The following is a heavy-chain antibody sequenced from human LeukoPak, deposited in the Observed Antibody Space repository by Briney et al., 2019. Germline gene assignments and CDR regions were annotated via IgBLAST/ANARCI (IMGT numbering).Heavy chain of an antibody. CDR2: IIPILGIA. CDR1: GGTFSSYT. Sequence: SVKVSCKASGGTFSSYTISWVRQAPGQGLEWMGRIIPILGIANYAQKFQGRVTITADKSTSTAYMELSSLRSEDTAVYYCAAQNCTNGVCYPYYGMDVWGQGTTVTVSS. J-gene: IGHJ6*02. V-gene: IGHV1-69*02. D-gene: IGHD2-8*01. CDR3: AAQNCTNGVCYPYYGMDV.